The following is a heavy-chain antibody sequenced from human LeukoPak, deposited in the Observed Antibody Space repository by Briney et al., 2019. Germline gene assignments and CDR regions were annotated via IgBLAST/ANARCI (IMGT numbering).Heavy chain of an antibody. D-gene: IGHD3-10*01. V-gene: IGHV4-39*01. CDR1: GGSISSYF. CDR3: ARYVVYGSGKYYFDY. CDR2: INYSGST. Sequence: PSETLSLTCTASGGSISSYFWSWIRQPPGKGLEWIASINYSGSTYYNPSLKSRVTISVDTSENQFSLKLSSVTAADTAVYYCARYVVYGSGKYYFDYWGQGTLVTVSS. J-gene: IGHJ4*02.